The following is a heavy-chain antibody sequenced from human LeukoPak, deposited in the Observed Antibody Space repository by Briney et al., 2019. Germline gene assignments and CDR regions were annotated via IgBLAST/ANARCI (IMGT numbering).Heavy chain of an antibody. CDR1: GGSISSGDYY. Sequence: PSETLSLTCTVSGGSISSGDYYWSWIRQPPGKGLEWIGYIYYSGSTYYNPSLKSRVTISVDTSKNQFSLELSAVTAADTAVYYCARVNMVRGVMPFDYWGQGTLVTVSS. CDR2: IYYSGST. D-gene: IGHD3-10*01. J-gene: IGHJ4*02. V-gene: IGHV4-30-4*01. CDR3: ARVNMVRGVMPFDY.